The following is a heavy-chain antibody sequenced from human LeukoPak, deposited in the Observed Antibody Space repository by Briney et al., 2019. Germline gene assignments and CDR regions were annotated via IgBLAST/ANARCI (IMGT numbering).Heavy chain of an antibody. CDR1: GYTFTGYY. J-gene: IGHJ5*02. V-gene: IGHV1-2*02. D-gene: IGHD3-22*01. Sequence: ASVKVSCKASGYTFTGYYTHWVRQAPGQGLEWMGWINPNSGGTNYAQKFQGRVTMTRDTSISTAYMELSRLRSDDTAVYYCARDYYDSSGYYFARWFDPWGQGTLVTVSS. CDR2: INPNSGGT. CDR3: ARDYYDSSGYYFARWFDP.